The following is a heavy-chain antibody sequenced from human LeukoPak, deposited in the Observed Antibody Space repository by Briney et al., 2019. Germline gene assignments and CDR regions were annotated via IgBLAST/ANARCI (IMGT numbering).Heavy chain of an antibody. D-gene: IGHD7-27*01. J-gene: IGHJ4*02. Sequence: ASVKVSCKASGYTFTTYYMHWVRQAPGQGLEWMGIINPSGGSTTYAQNFQGRVTMTEDTSTDTAYMELSSLRSEDTAVYYCATWGPHFDYWGQGTLVTVSS. CDR1: GYTFTTYY. V-gene: IGHV1-46*01. CDR3: ATWGPHFDY. CDR2: INPSGGST.